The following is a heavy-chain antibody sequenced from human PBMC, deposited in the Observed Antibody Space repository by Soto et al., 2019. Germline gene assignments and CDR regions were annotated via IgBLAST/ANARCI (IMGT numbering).Heavy chain of an antibody. CDR3: AKDYSSTSYGINY. J-gene: IGHJ4*02. CDR1: GFTFSSYG. D-gene: IGHD6-19*01. V-gene: IGHV3-33*06. CDR2: MYYDGSDE. Sequence: QVQLVESGGGVVQPGRSLRLSCAASGFTFSSYGMHWVRQAPGKGLEWVAVMYYDGSDEYYADSVKGRFTISRDNSKNTLYLKMNGLRAEDTAIYYCAKDYSSTSYGINYWGQGTLVSVSS.